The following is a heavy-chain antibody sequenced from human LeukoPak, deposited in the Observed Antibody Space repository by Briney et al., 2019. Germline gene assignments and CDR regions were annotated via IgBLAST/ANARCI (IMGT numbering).Heavy chain of an antibody. J-gene: IGHJ4*02. CDR1: GGSISSSSYY. D-gene: IGHD2-2*02. Sequence: SETLSLTCTVSGGSISSSSYYWGWIRQPPGKGLEWIGSIYYSGSTYYNPSLKSRVTISVDTSKNQFSLKLSSMTAADTAVYYCARHRKCSSTSCYTWFDYWGQGTLVTVSS. V-gene: IGHV4-39*01. CDR2: IYYSGST. CDR3: ARHRKCSSTSCYTWFDY.